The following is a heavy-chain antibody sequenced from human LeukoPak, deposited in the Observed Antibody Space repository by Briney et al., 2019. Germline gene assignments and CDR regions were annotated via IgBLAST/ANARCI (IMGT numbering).Heavy chain of an antibody. CDR3: ARVESNCGGDCYPGYNWFDP. CDR2: FYYSGST. D-gene: IGHD2-21*02. CDR1: GGSISSGPYY. V-gene: IGHV4-39*07. J-gene: IGHJ5*02. Sequence: PSETLSLTCTVSGGSISSGPYYWGWIRQPPGKGLEWIGTFYYSGSTNYNPSLKSRVTISVDTSKNQFSLKLSSVTAADTAVYYCARVESNCGGDCYPGYNWFDPWGQGTLVTVSS.